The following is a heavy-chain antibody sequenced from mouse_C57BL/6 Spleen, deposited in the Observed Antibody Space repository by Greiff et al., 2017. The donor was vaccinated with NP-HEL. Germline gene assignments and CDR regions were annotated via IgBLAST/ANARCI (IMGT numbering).Heavy chain of an antibody. J-gene: IGHJ2*01. Sequence: QVQLQQSGAELARPGASVKLSCKASGYTFTSYGISWVKQRTGQGLEWIGEIYPSSGNTYYNEKFKGKATLTADKSSSTAYMELRSLTSEDSAVYFCARGSSGVLYYFDYWGQGTTLTVSS. V-gene: IGHV1-81*01. CDR1: GYTFTSYG. CDR3: ARGSSGVLYYFDY. D-gene: IGHD3-2*02. CDR2: IYPSSGNT.